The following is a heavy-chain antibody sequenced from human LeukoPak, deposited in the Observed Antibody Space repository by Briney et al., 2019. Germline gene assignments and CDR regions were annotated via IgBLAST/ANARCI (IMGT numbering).Heavy chain of an antibody. Sequence: ASVKVSCKFSGGTFSTYSINWVRQAPGQGLEWMGWISAYNGNTNYAQKLQGRVTMTTDTSTSTAYMELRSLRSDDTAVYYCARTDMYSSGWYFDYWGQGTLVTVSS. J-gene: IGHJ4*02. D-gene: IGHD6-19*01. CDR1: GGTFSTYS. V-gene: IGHV1-18*01. CDR3: ARTDMYSSGWYFDY. CDR2: ISAYNGNT.